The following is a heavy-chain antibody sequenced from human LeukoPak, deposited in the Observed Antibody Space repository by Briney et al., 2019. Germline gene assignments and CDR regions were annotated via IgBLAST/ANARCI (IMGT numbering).Heavy chain of an antibody. V-gene: IGHV1-8*03. D-gene: IGHD5-12*01. CDR1: GYTFTSYD. J-gene: IGHJ4*02. Sequence: ASVKVPCKASGYTFTSYDINWGRQATGQGLEWMGWMNPNSGSTGYAQKFQGRVTITRNTSISTAYMELSGLRSEDTAVYYCARGRSTGYPYYYEYWGQGTLVTVSS. CDR3: ARGRSTGYPYYYEY. CDR2: MNPNSGST.